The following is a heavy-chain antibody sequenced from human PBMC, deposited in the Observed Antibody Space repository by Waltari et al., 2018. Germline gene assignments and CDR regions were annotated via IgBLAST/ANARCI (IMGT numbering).Heavy chain of an antibody. CDR3: ALQGYCTGGVCYGFDP. CDR1: GGSISSHY. D-gene: IGHD2-8*02. Sequence: QVQLQESGPGLVKPSETLSLTCTVSGGSISSHYWSWIRQPPGKGLEWIGYIYYSGSTNYNPSLKSRVTISVDTSKNQFSLKLSSVTAADTAVYYCALQGYCTGGVCYGFDPWSQGTLVTVSS. CDR2: IYYSGST. J-gene: IGHJ5*02. V-gene: IGHV4-59*11.